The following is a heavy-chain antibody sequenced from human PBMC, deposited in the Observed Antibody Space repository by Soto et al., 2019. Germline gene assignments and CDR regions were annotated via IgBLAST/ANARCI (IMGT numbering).Heavy chain of an antibody. D-gene: IGHD3-3*01. CDR3: ARGYDFWSGYSDFDY. J-gene: IGHJ4*02. CDR1: GYTFTSYA. Sequence: ASVKVYCKASGYTFTSYARHWVRQATGQRLEWMGWINAGNGNTKYSQKFQGRVTITRDTSASTAYMELSSLRSEDTAVYYCARGYDFWSGYSDFDYWGQGTLVTVSS. CDR2: INAGNGNT. V-gene: IGHV1-3*01.